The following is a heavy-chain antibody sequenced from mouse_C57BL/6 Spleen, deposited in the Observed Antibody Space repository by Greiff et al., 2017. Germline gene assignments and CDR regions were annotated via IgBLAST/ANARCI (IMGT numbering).Heavy chain of an antibody. J-gene: IGHJ4*01. CDR2: IWGVGST. CDR3: ARDYDGYAMDY. V-gene: IGHV2-6*01. D-gene: IGHD2-12*01. CDR1: GFSLTSYG. Sequence: VKLVESGPGLVAPSQSLSITCTVSGFSLTSYGVDWVRQSPGKGLEWLGVIWGVGSTNYNSALKSRLSISKDNSKSQVFLKMNSLQTDDTAMYYCARDYDGYAMDYWGQGTSVTVSS.